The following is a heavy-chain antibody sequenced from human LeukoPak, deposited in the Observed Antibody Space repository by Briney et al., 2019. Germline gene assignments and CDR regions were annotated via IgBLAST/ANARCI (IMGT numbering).Heavy chain of an antibody. CDR2: ISGSGGST. CDR3: AKDFDRSPHADY. CDR1: GFTFSSYA. D-gene: IGHD3-16*02. Sequence: GGSLRLSCAASGFTFSSYAMHWVRQAPGKGLEYVSAISGSGGSTYYADSVKGRFTISRDNSKNTLYLQMNSLRAEDTAVYYCAKDFDRSPHADYWGQGTLVTVSS. J-gene: IGHJ4*02. V-gene: IGHV3-23*01.